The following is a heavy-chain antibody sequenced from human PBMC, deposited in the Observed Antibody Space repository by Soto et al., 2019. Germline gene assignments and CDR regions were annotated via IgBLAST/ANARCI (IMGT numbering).Heavy chain of an antibody. V-gene: IGHV4-59*02. D-gene: IGHD2-15*01. CDR2: MHYTGFS. CDR1: GDSVTSHY. J-gene: IGHJ6*02. CDR3: ARGPRIVVLPYYYYGMDV. Sequence: SETLSLTCSFSGDSVTSHYLTWIRQSPEKGLEWIGYMHYTGFSHYNPSLKSRLTISVDRSENQFTLQLTSVTVADTAVYYCARGPRIVVLPYYYYGMDVWGQGTTVTVSS.